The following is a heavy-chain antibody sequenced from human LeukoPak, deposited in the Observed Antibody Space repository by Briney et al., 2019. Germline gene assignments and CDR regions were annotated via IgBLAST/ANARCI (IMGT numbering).Heavy chain of an antibody. CDR3: ARGIDTAMVTWEKDYSSGYHYFDY. V-gene: IGHV4-61*08. CDR1: GGSISSGGYY. D-gene: IGHD5-18*01. J-gene: IGHJ4*02. CDR2: IYYSGST. Sequence: KPSETLSLTCTVSGGSISSGGYYWSWIRQHPGKGLEWIGYIYYSGSTNYNPSLKSRVTISVDTSKNQFSLKLSSVTAADTAVYYCARGIDTAMVTWEKDYSSGYHYFDYWGQGTLVTVSS.